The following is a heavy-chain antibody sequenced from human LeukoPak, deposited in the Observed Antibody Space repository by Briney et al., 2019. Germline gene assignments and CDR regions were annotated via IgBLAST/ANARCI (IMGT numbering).Heavy chain of an antibody. V-gene: IGHV5-51*01. CDR1: GYSFPSYW. D-gene: IGHD5-24*01. J-gene: IGHJ4*02. CDR2: IYAGDSAT. CDR3: ARGRWIQPALPGDG. Sequence: GESLQISCQGSGYSFPSYWIGWVREMPAKRLEWMGIIYAGDSATRYSPSFQAQVTISADKYISTASLPWSSLNASLPAVYSCARGRWIQPALPGDGGGQGTLVTAS.